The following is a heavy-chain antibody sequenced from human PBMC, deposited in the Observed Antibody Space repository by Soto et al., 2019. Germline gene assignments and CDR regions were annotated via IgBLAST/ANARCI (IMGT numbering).Heavy chain of an antibody. V-gene: IGHV3-23*01. CDR1: GFTFSSYA. CDR2: ISGSGGST. D-gene: IGHD2-8*02. Sequence: EVQLLESGGGLVQPGGSLRLSCAASGFTFSSYAMSWVRQAPGKGLEWVSAISGSGGSTYYADSVKGRFPISRDNPKNALYLRMNGLGAADTAVYYCARLGVVYALYCFDYSGQGPLVAVAS. CDR3: ARLGVVYALYCFDY. J-gene: IGHJ4*02.